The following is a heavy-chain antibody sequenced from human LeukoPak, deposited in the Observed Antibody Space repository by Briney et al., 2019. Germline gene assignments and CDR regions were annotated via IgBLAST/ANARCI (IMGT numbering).Heavy chain of an antibody. D-gene: IGHD3-3*01. V-gene: IGHV4-31*11. CDR3: AREITIFGTVTGFDT. J-gene: IGHJ5*02. Sequence: PSQTLSLTCAVSGDSISTGGYYWTWIRQHPGKGLEWIGYIYYSGSTDYNPSLRSRLNISIDTSKNQFSLKLTSVTAADTAVYYCAREITIFGTVTGFDTWGPGTVVTVSS. CDR1: GDSISTGGYY. CDR2: IYYSGST.